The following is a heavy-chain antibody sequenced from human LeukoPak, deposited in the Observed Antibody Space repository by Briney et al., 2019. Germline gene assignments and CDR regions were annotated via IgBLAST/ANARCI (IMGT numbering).Heavy chain of an antibody. CDR1: GGSFSGYY. D-gene: IGHD3-10*01. Sequence: KASETLSLTCAVYGGSFSGYYWSWIRQPPGKGLEWIGEINHSGSTNYNPSLKSRVTISVDTSKNQFSLKLSSVTAADTAVYYCARESDYHGSGTGWFDPWGQGTLVTVSS. V-gene: IGHV4-34*01. CDR2: INHSGST. J-gene: IGHJ5*02. CDR3: ARESDYHGSGTGWFDP.